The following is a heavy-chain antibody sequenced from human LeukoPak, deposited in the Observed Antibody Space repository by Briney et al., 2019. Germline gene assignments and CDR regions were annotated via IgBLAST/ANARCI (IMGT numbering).Heavy chain of an antibody. CDR1: GFTFDDYA. Sequence: PGRSLRLSCAASGFTFDDYAMHWVRQAPGKGLEWVSSISSSSSYIYYADSVKGRFTISRDNAKNSLYLQMNSLRAEDTAVYYCARTQYYDILTGYFDYWGQGTLVTVSS. V-gene: IGHV3-21*01. CDR3: ARTQYYDILTGYFDY. J-gene: IGHJ4*02. CDR2: ISSSSSYI. D-gene: IGHD3-9*01.